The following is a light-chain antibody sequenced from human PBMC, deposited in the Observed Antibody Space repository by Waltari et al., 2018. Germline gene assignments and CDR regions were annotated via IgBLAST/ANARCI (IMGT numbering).Light chain of an antibody. CDR1: QSVSSH. CDR2: DAS. CDR3: QQRGNWPPVWA. V-gene: IGKV3-11*01. J-gene: IGKJ1*01. Sequence: EIVLTQSPATLSLSPGERATLSCRASQSVSSHLTWYQQKPGQAPRLLSYDASNRATGIPARFSGSGSGTDFTLTISSLEPEDFAVYYCQQRGNWPPVWAFGQGTKVEIK.